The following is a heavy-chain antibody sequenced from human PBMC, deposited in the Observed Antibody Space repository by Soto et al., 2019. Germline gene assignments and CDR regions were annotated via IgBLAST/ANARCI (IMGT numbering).Heavy chain of an antibody. D-gene: IGHD3-16*01. CDR2: IHPSGGST. CDR1: GYNFRDHY. J-gene: IGHJ4*02. CDR3: ARASGGLDF. V-gene: IGHV1-46*01. Sequence: ASVKVSCKASGYNFRDHYIHWVRQAPGQGLQWMGIIHPSGGSTSYAQNFQGRVSMTSDTSTTTVYIEISSLRSEDTAHYYCARASGGLDFWGQGTLVTVS.